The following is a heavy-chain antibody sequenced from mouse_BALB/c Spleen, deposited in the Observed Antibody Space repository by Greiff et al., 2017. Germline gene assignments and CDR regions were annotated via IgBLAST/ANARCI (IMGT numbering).Heavy chain of an antibody. Sequence: VQLQQSGAELMKPGASVKISCKATGFTFSSYWIEWVKQRPGHGLEWIGEILPGSGSTNYNEKFKGKATFTADTSSNTAYMQLSSLASEDSAVYYCAREKYGNSFDYWGQGTTVTVSS. D-gene: IGHD2-10*02. CDR2: ILPGSGST. J-gene: IGHJ2*01. CDR1: GFTFSSYW. V-gene: IGHV1-9*01. CDR3: AREKYGNSFDY.